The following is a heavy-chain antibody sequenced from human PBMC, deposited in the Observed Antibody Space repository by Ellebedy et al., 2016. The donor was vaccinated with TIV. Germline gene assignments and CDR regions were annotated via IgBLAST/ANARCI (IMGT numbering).Heavy chain of an antibody. D-gene: IGHD3-22*01. CDR3: AREEWDDSSGYSTG. J-gene: IGHJ4*02. CDR2: ISYDGSNK. Sequence: GGSLRLXXAASGFTFSSYAMHWVRQAPGKGLEWVAVISYDGSNKYYADSVKGRFTISRDNSKNTLYLQMNSLRAEDTAVYYCAREEWDDSSGYSTGWGQGTLVTVSS. CDR1: GFTFSSYA. V-gene: IGHV3-30-3*01.